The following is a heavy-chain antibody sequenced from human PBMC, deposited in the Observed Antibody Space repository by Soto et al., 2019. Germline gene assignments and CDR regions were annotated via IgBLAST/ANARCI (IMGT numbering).Heavy chain of an antibody. Sequence: QMQLVQSGPEVKKPGTSVKVSCKASGFTFTSSAMQWVRQARGQRLEWIGWIVVGSGNTNYAQKCQQRAPITRDMSTSTAYMELSSLRSEDTAVYYCAAFHGGDYVSFDYWGQGTLVTVSS. J-gene: IGHJ4*02. CDR3: AAFHGGDYVSFDY. D-gene: IGHD4-17*01. CDR2: IVVGSGNT. V-gene: IGHV1-58*02. CDR1: GFTFTSSA.